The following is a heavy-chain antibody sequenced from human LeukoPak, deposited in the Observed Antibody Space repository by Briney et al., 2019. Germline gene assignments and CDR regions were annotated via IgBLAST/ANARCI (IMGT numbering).Heavy chain of an antibody. D-gene: IGHD6-19*01. J-gene: IGHJ4*02. Sequence: PGGSLRLSCAASGSTFSNYWMHWVRQGLGRGLEYVANIKQGGSEKLYVDSVRGRFTISRDDAKNSLSLQMNSLRAEDTAVYYCAKGSGWLIDHWGQGTVVTVSS. CDR1: GSTFSNYW. CDR3: AKGSGWLIDH. CDR2: IKQGGSEK. V-gene: IGHV3-7*01.